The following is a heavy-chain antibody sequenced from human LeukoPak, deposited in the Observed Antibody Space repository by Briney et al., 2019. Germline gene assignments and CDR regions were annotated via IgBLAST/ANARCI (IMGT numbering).Heavy chain of an antibody. V-gene: IGHV4-59*01. J-gene: IGHJ4*02. CDR3: GGTLARWDPFDD. Sequence: PSESLSLTCTISGGSISSYFWSWIRQPPGKGLEWVGYIYYTGSTNYNPSLKSRVIISLDNSKKQFSLKMICVTAADKTAYYCGGTLARWDPFDDWGQGTLVTVSS. CDR1: GGSISSYF. D-gene: IGHD1-26*01. CDR2: IYYTGST.